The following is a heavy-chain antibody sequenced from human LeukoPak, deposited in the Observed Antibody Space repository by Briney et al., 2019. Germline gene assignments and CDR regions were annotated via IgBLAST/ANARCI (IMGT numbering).Heavy chain of an antibody. CDR3: ANRLGYSYGYGFDY. CDR2: INPNSGGT. J-gene: IGHJ4*02. CDR1: GYTFTGYY. Sequence: ASVTVSCKASGYTFTGYYMHWVRQAPGQGLEWMGWINPNSGGTNYAQKFQGRVTMTRDTSISTAYMELSRLRSDDTAVYYCANRLGYSYGYGFDYWGQGTLVTVSS. V-gene: IGHV1-2*02. D-gene: IGHD5-18*01.